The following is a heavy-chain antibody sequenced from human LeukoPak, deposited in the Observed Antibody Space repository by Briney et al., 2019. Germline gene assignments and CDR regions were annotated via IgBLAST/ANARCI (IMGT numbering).Heavy chain of an antibody. CDR2: IYYSGST. Sequence: SETLSLTCTVSGVSISSYYWNWVRQPPGKGLEWIGYIYYSGSTNYNPSLKSRVTISVDTSKNQFSLKLSSVTAADTAVYYCARGADSSGYYSIFYFDYWGQGTLVTVSS. J-gene: IGHJ4*02. CDR1: GVSISSYY. D-gene: IGHD3-22*01. V-gene: IGHV4-59*01. CDR3: ARGADSSGYYSIFYFDY.